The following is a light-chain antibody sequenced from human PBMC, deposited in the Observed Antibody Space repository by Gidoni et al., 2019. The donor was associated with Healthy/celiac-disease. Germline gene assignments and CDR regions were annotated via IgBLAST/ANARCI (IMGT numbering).Light chain of an antibody. CDR2: GKN. Sequence: SSELTQDPAVSVALGQTVRITCQGDSLRSYYASWYQQKPGQAPVLVIYGKNNRPSGIPDRFSGSSSGNTASLTITGAQAEDEADYYCNSRDSSGNPLYVFGTGTEVTVL. CDR1: SLRSYY. V-gene: IGLV3-19*01. J-gene: IGLJ1*01. CDR3: NSRDSSGNPLYV.